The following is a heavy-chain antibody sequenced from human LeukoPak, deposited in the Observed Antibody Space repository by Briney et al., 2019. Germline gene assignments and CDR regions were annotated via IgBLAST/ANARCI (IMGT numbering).Heavy chain of an antibody. V-gene: IGHV4-34*01. D-gene: IGHD2-2*01. J-gene: IGHJ6*02. CDR2: INHSGST. CDR3: ARGGGEDIVVVPAAADGMGV. CDR1: GGSFSGYY. Sequence: SETLSLTCAVYGGSFSGYYWSWIRQPPGKGLEWIGEINHSGSTNYNPSLKSRVTISVDTSKNQFSLKLSSVTAADTAVYYCARGGGEDIVVVPAAADGMGVWGQGTTVTVSS.